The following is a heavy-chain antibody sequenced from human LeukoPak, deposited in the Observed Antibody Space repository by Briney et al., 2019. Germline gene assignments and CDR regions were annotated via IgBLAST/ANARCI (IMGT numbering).Heavy chain of an antibody. V-gene: IGHV3-23*01. D-gene: IGHD2-15*01. Sequence: GGSLRLPCGASGFTFSRFAMSWVRQAPGKGLDWVSTICGSSDNTYNADSVKGRFTISRDNSKNTLYLHMNSLRDEDTVVYYCAKGFRSDGTCYSSVDYWGQGTLVTVSS. J-gene: IGHJ4*02. CDR2: ICGSSDNT. CDR3: AKGFRSDGTCYSSVDY. CDR1: GFTFSRFA.